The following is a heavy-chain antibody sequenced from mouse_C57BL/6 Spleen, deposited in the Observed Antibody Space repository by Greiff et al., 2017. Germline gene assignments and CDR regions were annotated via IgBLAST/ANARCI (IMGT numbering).Heavy chain of an antibody. V-gene: IGHV2-2*01. D-gene: IGHD2-5*01. CDR2: IWSGGST. CDR3: ARDSNYYFDY. CDR1: GFSLTSYG. J-gene: IGHJ2*01. Sequence: VKLMESGPGLVQPSQSLSITCTVSGFSLTSYGVHWVRQSPGKGLEWLGVIWSGGSTDYNAAFISRLSISKDKSKSQVFFKMNRLQADDTARYYCARDSNYYFDYWGQGTTLTVSS.